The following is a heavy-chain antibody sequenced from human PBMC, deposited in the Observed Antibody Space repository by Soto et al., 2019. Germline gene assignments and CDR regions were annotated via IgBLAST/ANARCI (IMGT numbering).Heavy chain of an antibody. J-gene: IGHJ6*02. Sequence: PGESLKISCAASGFTFSSYAMHWVRQAPGKGLEWVAVISYDGSNKYYADSVKGRFTISRDNSKNTLYLQMNSLRAEDTAVYYCARGTLRYFDWLGPNYYYGMDVWGQGTTVTVSS. V-gene: IGHV3-30-3*01. CDR1: GFTFSSYA. CDR2: ISYDGSNK. D-gene: IGHD3-9*01. CDR3: ARGTLRYFDWLGPNYYYGMDV.